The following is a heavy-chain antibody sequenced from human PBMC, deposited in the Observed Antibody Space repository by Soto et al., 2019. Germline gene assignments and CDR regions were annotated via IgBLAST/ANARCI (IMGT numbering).Heavy chain of an antibody. CDR2: ISPNNGYT. CDR3: ARAYNSGKYYELGY. Sequence: QVQLVQSGTEVKKPGASVKVSCQASGYTFSSYGINWVRQAPGQGLEWMGWISPNNGYTNYAQTLQGRGTMTTDTSTSTAYMELRSLRSDDTALYYCARAYNSGKYYELGYWGQGTLVTVSS. D-gene: IGHD3-16*01. J-gene: IGHJ4*02. V-gene: IGHV1-18*01. CDR1: GYTFSSYG.